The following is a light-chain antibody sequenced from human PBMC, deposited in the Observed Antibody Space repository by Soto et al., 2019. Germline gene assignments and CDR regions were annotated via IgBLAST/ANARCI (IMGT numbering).Light chain of an antibody. J-gene: IGKJ5*01. V-gene: IGKV3-15*01. Sequence: EIVMTQSPATLSVSPGERATLSCRASQSVSNNLAWYLQKPGQAPRLLIYGASTRATGIPARFSGSGSGTEFTLTISSLQSEDFAVYYCQQYNNCPPITFGQGTRLEIK. CDR1: QSVSNN. CDR2: GAS. CDR3: QQYNNCPPIT.